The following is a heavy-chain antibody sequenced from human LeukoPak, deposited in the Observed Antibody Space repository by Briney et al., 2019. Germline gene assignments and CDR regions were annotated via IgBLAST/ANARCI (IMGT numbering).Heavy chain of an antibody. CDR3: ARRRDYLDY. CDR1: GFTFSDYY. CDR2: IGSSGTTL. J-gene: IGHJ4*02. V-gene: IGHV3-11*01. Sequence: GGSLRLSCAASGFTFSDYYMSWIRQAPGEGLEYISYIGSSGTTLFYAASVKGRFTISRDNAKNSLYLEMNNLRAEDTAVYYCARRRDYLDYWGQGTLVTVSS.